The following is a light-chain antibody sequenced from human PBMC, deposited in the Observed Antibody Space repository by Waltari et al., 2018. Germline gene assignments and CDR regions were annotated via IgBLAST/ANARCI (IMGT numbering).Light chain of an antibody. J-gene: IGLJ1*01. CDR2: GKN. V-gene: IGLV3-19*01. Sequence: SSELTQDHAVSVALGQTVRITCQGDSLRSYYASRYQQKPGQAPVLVIYGKNNRPSGIPDRFSGSSSGNTASLTITGAQAEDEADYYCNSRDSSGNHLGVFGTGTKVTVL. CDR1: SLRSYY. CDR3: NSRDSSGNHLGV.